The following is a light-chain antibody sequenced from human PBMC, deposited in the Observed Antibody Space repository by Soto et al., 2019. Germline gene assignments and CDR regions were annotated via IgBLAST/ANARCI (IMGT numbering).Light chain of an antibody. CDR2: AAS. Sequence: DIQFTHSPSFLSASVGDRVTITCRASQCISSYLAWYQQKPGKAPKLLIYAASTLQSGVPSRFSGSGSGTEFTLTISSLQPEDFATYYCQQLNSYSPITFGQGTRLEIK. CDR1: QCISSY. CDR3: QQLNSYSPIT. J-gene: IGKJ5*01. V-gene: IGKV1-9*01.